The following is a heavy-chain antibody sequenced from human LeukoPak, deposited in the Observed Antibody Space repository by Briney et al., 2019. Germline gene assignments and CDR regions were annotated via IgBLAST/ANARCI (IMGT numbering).Heavy chain of an antibody. Sequence: GGSLRLSCAASGFTFSSYAMHWVRQAPGKGLGWVAVISYDGSNKYYADSVKGRFSISRDNSKNTLYLQMNSLRAEDTAVYYCARVGDSSGYYYPGDFDYWGQGTLVTVSS. CDR1: GFTFSSYA. J-gene: IGHJ4*02. D-gene: IGHD3-22*01. CDR3: ARVGDSSGYYYPGDFDY. V-gene: IGHV3-30-3*01. CDR2: ISYDGSNK.